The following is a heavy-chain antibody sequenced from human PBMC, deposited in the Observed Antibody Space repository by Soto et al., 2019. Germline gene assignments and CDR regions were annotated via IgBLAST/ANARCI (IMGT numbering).Heavy chain of an antibody. CDR3: ARLTYYYDSSGSDDY. CDR2: IDPSDSYT. J-gene: IGHJ4*02. V-gene: IGHV5-10-1*01. D-gene: IGHD3-22*01. CDR1: GYSFTNYW. Sequence: EPRKMSCKGSGYSFTNYWISWVRQMPGKGLEWMGRIDPSDSYTNYSPSFQGHVTISADKSISTAYLQWSSLKASDTAMYYCARLTYYYDSSGSDDYWGQGTLVTVSS.